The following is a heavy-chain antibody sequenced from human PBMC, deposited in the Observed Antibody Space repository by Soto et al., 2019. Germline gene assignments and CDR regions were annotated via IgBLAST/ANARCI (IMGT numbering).Heavy chain of an antibody. J-gene: IGHJ4*02. CDR3: ARGHLRFLEWLGLFDY. CDR2: IYYSGST. CDR1: GGSISSYY. Sequence: QVQLQESGPGLVKPSETLSLTCTVSGGSISSYYWSWIRQPPGKGLEWIGYIYYSGSTNYNPSLKRRVTISVDTSKNQFSLKLSSVTAADTVVYYCARGHLRFLEWLGLFDYWGQGTLVTVSS. D-gene: IGHD3-3*01. V-gene: IGHV4-59*01.